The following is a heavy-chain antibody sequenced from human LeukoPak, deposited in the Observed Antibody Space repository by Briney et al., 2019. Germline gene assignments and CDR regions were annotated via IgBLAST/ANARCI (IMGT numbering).Heavy chain of an antibody. CDR1: GYSFTSYW. V-gene: IGHV5-10-1*01. J-gene: IGHJ4*02. CDR3: ARQSDSSSWY. CDR2: IDPSDSYT. Sequence: LGESLKISCKGPGYSFTSYWISWVRQMPGKGLEWMGRIDPSDSYTNYSPSFQGHVTISADKSISTAYLQWSSLKASDTAMYYCARQSDSSSWYWGQGTLVTVSS. D-gene: IGHD6-13*01.